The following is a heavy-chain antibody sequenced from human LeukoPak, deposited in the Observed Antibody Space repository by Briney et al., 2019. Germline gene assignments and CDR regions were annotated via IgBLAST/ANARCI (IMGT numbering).Heavy chain of an antibody. V-gene: IGHV1-69*04. CDR3: ARDSDTAPFDP. J-gene: IGHJ5*02. CDR1: GGTFSSYT. CDR2: IIPILGIA. D-gene: IGHD5-18*01. Sequence: SAKVSCKASGGTFSSYTISWVRQAPGQGLEWMGRIIPILGIANYAQKFQGRVTITADESTSTAYMELSSLRSEDTAAYYCARDSDTAPFDPWGQGTLVTVSS.